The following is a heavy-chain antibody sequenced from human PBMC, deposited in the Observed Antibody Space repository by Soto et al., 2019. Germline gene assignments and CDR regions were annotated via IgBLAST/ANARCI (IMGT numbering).Heavy chain of an antibody. J-gene: IGHJ4*02. CDR2: TNLNRGNT. D-gene: IGHD1-26*01. V-gene: IGHV1-8*02. CDR3: SIVGARPTDY. CDR1: GYTFTSYD. Sequence: QVQLVQSGAEVKKPGASVKVSCKASGYTFTSYDINGVRQATGQGLEWMGWTNLNRGNTGYAQKFQGRVTMDRNTAINTANMEFISLSSEDTAVYYVSIVGARPTDYWGQGTLVTVSS.